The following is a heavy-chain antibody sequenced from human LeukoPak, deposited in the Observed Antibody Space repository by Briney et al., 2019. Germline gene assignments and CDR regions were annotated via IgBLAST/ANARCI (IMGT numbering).Heavy chain of an antibody. J-gene: IGHJ4*02. Sequence: ASVKVSCKTSGYTFTGYYIHWVRQAPGQGLERMGWLNPNIGAKEYAQRFQGGITLTRDTPIATAYMELNGLTYDDTAIYYCARKLSSMYPPYFDYWGQGTRVTVSS. V-gene: IGHV1-2*02. CDR2: LNPNIGAK. CDR1: GYTFTGYY. D-gene: IGHD6-13*01. CDR3: ARKLSSMYPPYFDY.